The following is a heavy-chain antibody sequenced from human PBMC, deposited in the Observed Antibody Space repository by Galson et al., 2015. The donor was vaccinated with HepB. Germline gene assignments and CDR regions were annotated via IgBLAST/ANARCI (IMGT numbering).Heavy chain of an antibody. D-gene: IGHD5-12*01. CDR1: GGSISSGGYY. J-gene: IGHJ4*02. V-gene: IGHV4-31*03. Sequence: TLSLTCTVSGGSISSGGYYWSWIRQHPGKGLEWIGYIYYSGSTYYNPSLKSRVTISVDTSKNQFSLKLSSVTAADTAVYYCASIRRKVATYYFDYWGPGTLVTVSS. CDR3: ASIRRKVATYYFDY. CDR2: IYYSGST.